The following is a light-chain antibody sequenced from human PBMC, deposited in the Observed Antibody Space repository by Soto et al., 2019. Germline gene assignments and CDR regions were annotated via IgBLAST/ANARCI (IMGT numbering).Light chain of an antibody. CDR1: QNIRNN. CDR2: DTS. J-gene: IGKJ4*01. V-gene: IGKV3-15*01. Sequence: EIVMTQSPATLSVSPGESATLSCRSSQNIRNNLAWYQQKPGQAPRLLFSDTSTRATTVPARFNGSGSGTEFSLAISNLQSEDFAVYYCHPYNNWPLTVGGVTQVDIK. CDR3: HPYNNWPLT.